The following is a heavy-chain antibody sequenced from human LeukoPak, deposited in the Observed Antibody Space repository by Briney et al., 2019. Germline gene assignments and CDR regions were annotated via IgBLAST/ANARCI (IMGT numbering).Heavy chain of an antibody. D-gene: IGHD3-9*01. V-gene: IGHV3-21*01. CDR1: GFVFSTHS. Sequence: PGGSLRLSCAASGFVFSTHSMNWVRQAPGKGLEWVSWISSSNGDIYYADSVRGRFTISRDDAKNSLYLQLNSLRVEDTAVYYCARGHYDVLAASYKWTPDYWGQGTLVTVSS. CDR3: ARGHYDVLAASYKWTPDY. J-gene: IGHJ4*02. CDR2: ISSSNGDI.